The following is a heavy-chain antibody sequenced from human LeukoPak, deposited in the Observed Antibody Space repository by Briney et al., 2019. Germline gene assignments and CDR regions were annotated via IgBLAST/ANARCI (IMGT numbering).Heavy chain of an antibody. J-gene: IGHJ6*02. Sequence: GGSLRLSCAASGFTFSSYSMNWVHQAPGKGLEWVSSISSSSSYIYYADSVKGRFTVSRDNAKNSLYLQMKSLRAEDTAVYYCARVIAAAPPYYYYGMDVWGQGTTVTVSS. D-gene: IGHD6-13*01. CDR3: ARVIAAAPPYYYYGMDV. CDR2: ISSSSSYI. V-gene: IGHV3-21*01. CDR1: GFTFSSYS.